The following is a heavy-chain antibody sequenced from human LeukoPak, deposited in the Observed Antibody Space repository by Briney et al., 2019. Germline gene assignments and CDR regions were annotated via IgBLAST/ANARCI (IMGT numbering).Heavy chain of an antibody. CDR3: ARLIYNTFTNDWRFDS. Sequence: SETLSLTCTVSGGSISNYYWSWIRQSPGKGLEYIGYISSSGSTNYNPSLENRVIISRDMSRNQFSLELSSVTAAATALYFCARLIYNTFTNDWRFDSWGQGTLVTISS. J-gene: IGHJ4*02. CDR1: GGSISNYY. V-gene: IGHV4-4*08. D-gene: IGHD3-3*01. CDR2: ISSSGST.